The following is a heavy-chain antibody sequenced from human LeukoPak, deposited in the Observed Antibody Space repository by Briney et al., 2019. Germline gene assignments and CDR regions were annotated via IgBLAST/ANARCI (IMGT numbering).Heavy chain of an antibody. D-gene: IGHD6-19*01. Sequence: ETLSLTCTVSGGSISSYYWSWIRQPPGKGLEWIGYIYYSGSTNYNPSLKSRVTISVDTSKNQFSLKLSSVTAADTAVYYCAREPTPQSWFDPWGQGTLVTVSS. CDR3: AREPTPQSWFDP. CDR1: GGSISSYY. CDR2: IYYSGST. V-gene: IGHV4-59*01. J-gene: IGHJ5*02.